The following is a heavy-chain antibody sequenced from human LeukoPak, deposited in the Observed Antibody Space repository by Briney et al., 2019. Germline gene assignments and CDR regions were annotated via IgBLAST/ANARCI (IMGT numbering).Heavy chain of an antibody. CDR3: VRDGYSYGYDFDY. D-gene: IGHD5-18*01. J-gene: IGHJ4*02. V-gene: IGHV3-48*03. Sequence: GGSLRLSCGASGFLFSDYEMNWVRQAPGKGLEWISYISTRGGTIYYADSVEGRFTISRDNAKNALYLQMNSLRVEDTAFYYCVRDGYSYGYDFDYWAREPLSPSPQ. CDR2: ISTRGGTI. CDR1: GFLFSDYE.